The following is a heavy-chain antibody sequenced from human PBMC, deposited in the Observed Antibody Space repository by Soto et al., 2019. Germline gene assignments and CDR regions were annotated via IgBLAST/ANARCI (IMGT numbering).Heavy chain of an antibody. CDR2: ISYDGSNK. J-gene: IGHJ6*02. CDR3: AKVIDRGGRATVVTAGGPLSAYYYGMDV. D-gene: IGHD2-21*02. Sequence: HVQLVESGGGVVQPGRSLRLSCAASGFTFSSYGMHWVRQAPGKGLEWVAVISYDGSNKYYADSVKGRFTISRDNSKNTLYLQMNSLRAEDTAVYYCAKVIDRGGRATVVTAGGPLSAYYYGMDVWGQGTTVTVSS. CDR1: GFTFSSYG. V-gene: IGHV3-30*18.